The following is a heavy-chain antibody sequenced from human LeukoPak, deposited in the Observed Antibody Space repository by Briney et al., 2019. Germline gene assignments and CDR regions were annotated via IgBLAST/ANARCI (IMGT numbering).Heavy chain of an antibody. D-gene: IGHD3-9*01. V-gene: IGHV3-49*04. CDR3: TRDLSNYDICFHH. Sequence: GGSLRLSCTASGFTFGDYAMGWVRQAPGKGLEWVGFIRSKAYGGTTEYAASVKGRFTISRDDSKSIAYLQMNSLKTEDTAVYYCTRDLSNYDICFHHWGQGTQVTVS. CDR1: GFTFGDYA. CDR2: IRSKAYGGTT. J-gene: IGHJ1*01.